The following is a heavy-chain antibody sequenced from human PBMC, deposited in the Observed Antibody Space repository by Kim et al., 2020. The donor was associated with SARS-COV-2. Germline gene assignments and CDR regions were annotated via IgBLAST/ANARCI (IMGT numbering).Heavy chain of an antibody. CDR3: ARGISGGFDA. D-gene: IGHD2-15*01. CDR1: GYTFTKNA. Sequence: ASVKVSCKASGYTFTKNAIHWVRRAPGQRLESMGWINTDNGNTKYSQKFQGKVTITRDTSASTAYMELTSLTSEDTAVYFCARGISGGFDAWGQGTLVTVSS. J-gene: IGHJ5*02. V-gene: IGHV1-3*04. CDR2: INTDNGNT.